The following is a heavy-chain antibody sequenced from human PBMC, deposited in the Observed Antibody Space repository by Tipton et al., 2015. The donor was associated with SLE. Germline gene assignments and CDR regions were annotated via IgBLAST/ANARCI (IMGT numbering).Heavy chain of an antibody. CDR1: GGSIRSSIYY. V-gene: IGHV4-39*07. CDR3: ARDSGLGTYDSSGYYSPDAFDI. Sequence: TLSLTCTVSGGSIRSSIYYWGWIRQPPGRGLERIGGVYYSGSTYYNPSLQSRVTISVDTSKNQFSLKLSSVTAADTAVYYCARDSGLGTYDSSGYYSPDAFDIWGQGTMVTVSS. CDR2: VYYSGST. J-gene: IGHJ3*02. D-gene: IGHD3-22*01.